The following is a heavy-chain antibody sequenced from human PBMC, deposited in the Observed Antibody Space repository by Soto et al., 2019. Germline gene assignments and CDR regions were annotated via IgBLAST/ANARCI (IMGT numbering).Heavy chain of an antibody. CDR3: ARGFLLRYFDWLLHNWFDP. Sequence: PSETLSLTCAVYGGSFSGYYWSWIRQPPGKGLEWIGEINHSGSTNYNPSLKSRVTISVDTSKNQFSLKLSPVTAADTAVYYCARGFLLRYFDWLLHNWFDPWGQGTLVTVSS. CDR1: GGSFSGYY. V-gene: IGHV4-34*01. J-gene: IGHJ5*02. D-gene: IGHD3-9*01. CDR2: INHSGST.